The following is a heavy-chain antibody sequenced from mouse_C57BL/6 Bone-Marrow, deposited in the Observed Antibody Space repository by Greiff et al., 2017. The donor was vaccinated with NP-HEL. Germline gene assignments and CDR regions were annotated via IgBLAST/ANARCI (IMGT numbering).Heavy chain of an antibody. CDR3: TTVYYYGSSYDYYAMDY. CDR2: IDPENGDT. D-gene: IGHD1-1*01. CDR1: GFNIKDDY. V-gene: IGHV14-4*01. Sequence: VQLKESGAELVRPGASVKLSCTASGFNIKDDYMHWVKQRPEQGLEWIGWIDPENGDTEYASKFQGKATITADTSSNTAYLQLSSLTSEDTAVYYCTTVYYYGSSYDYYAMDYGGQGTSVTVSS. J-gene: IGHJ4*01.